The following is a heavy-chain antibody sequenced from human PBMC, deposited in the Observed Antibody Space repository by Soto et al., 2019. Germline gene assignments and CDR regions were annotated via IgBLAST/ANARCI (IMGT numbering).Heavy chain of an antibody. J-gene: IGHJ6*02. D-gene: IGHD6-13*01. CDR3: AGEQQGWYYAMDV. Sequence: PSETLSLTCAVYGGCFSGYYWSWIRQPPGKGLEWIGEINHSGSTNYNPSPKGRVTISVDTSKNPFSLKVSSVTAADTAVYYCAGEQQGWYYAMDVSGQVTTATFSS. V-gene: IGHV4-34*01. CDR2: INHSGST. CDR1: GGCFSGYY.